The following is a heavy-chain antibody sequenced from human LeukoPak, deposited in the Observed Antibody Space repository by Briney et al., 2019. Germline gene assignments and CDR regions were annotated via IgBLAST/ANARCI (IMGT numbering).Heavy chain of an antibody. Sequence: SETLSLTCTVSGGSISSYYWSWIRQPPGKGLEWIGYIYYSGSTNYNPSLKSRVTISVDTSKNQFSLKLSSVTAADTAVYYCARDGDYYDSSGYDAFDIWGQGTMVTVSS. CDR2: IYYSGST. CDR3: ARDGDYYDSSGYDAFDI. D-gene: IGHD3-22*01. J-gene: IGHJ3*02. V-gene: IGHV4-59*01. CDR1: GGSISSYY.